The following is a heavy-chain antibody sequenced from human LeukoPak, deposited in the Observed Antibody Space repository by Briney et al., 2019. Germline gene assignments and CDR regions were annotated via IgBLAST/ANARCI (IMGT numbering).Heavy chain of an antibody. CDR1: GFTFSSYA. CDR3: ARFGSY. Sequence: GSLRLSCAASGFTFSSYAMSWVRQAPGKGLEWIGEINPSGSTNYNPSLKSRVTISIDTSKNQFSLKLSSVTAADTAVYYCARFGSYWGQGILVTVSS. CDR2: INPSGST. J-gene: IGHJ4*02. V-gene: IGHV4-34*01. D-gene: IGHD3-10*01.